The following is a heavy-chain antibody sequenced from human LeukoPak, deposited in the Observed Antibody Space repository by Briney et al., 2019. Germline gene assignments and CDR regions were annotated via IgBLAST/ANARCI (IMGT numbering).Heavy chain of an antibody. J-gene: IGHJ6*02. CDR2: FYPAHSDT. CDR3: VKGVSGTYFGMDV. D-gene: IGHD3-10*01. Sequence: GESLKISCKGSGYSFTSYWIGWGRQMPGKDLEWMGIFYPAHSDTRYAPSFQGQVTISADKSIDTAYLQWGSLKASDTAMYYCVKGVSGTYFGMDVWGQGTSVTVSS. CDR1: GYSFTSYW. V-gene: IGHV5-51*01.